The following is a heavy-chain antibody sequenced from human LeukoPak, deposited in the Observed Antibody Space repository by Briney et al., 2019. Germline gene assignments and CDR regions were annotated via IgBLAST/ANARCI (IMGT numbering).Heavy chain of an antibody. CDR1: GYGFTSYW. Sequence: GESLKISCKGSGYGFTSYWIGWVRTMPRQGLDWMGIIYPGDSDTRYSPSFQGQVTISADKSISTAYLQWSSLKASDTPIYYCARHFHHYYMDVWGKGTTVTVSS. CDR3: ARHFHHYYMDV. V-gene: IGHV5-51*01. CDR2: IYPGDSDT. J-gene: IGHJ6*03.